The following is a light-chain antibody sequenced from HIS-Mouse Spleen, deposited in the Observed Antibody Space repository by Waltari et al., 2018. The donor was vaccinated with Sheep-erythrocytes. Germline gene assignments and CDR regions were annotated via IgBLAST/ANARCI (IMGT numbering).Light chain of an antibody. J-gene: IGLJ3*02. V-gene: IGLV3-10*01. CDR2: EDN. Sequence: SYELTQPPSVPVSPGQTARITCSGDALPKKYAYWYQQKSGQAPVLVIYEDNKRPSGIPERFSGSSSGTMATLTISGAQVEDEADYYCYSTDSSGNHRVFGGGTKLTVL. CDR1: ALPKKY. CDR3: YSTDSSGNHRV.